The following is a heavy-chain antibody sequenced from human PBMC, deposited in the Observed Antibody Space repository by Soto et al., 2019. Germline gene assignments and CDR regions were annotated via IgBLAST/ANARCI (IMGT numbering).Heavy chain of an antibody. CDR1: GYPLIELS. J-gene: IGHJ4*02. CDR2: FDPEDGET. CDR3: ATDREDGYRQD. D-gene: IGHD5-12*01. Sequence: ASVKVSCKVSGYPLIELSMHWVRQSPGKGLEWMGGFDPEDGETVYAQKFQGRVTMTEDTSTDTAYMELSSLRSEDTAVYYCATDREDGYRQDWGQGTLVTVSS. V-gene: IGHV1-24*01.